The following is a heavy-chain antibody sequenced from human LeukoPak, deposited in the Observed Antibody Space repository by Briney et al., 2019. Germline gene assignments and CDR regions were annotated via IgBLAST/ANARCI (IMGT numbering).Heavy chain of an antibody. CDR3: ATSHPMSVGAAIYYYYYGMDV. CDR1: GYTFTSYA. J-gene: IGHJ6*02. CDR2: ISAYNGNT. Sequence: GASVKVSCKASGYTFTSYAMHWVRQAPGQGLEWMGWISAYNGNTNYAQKLQGRVTMTTDTSTSTAYMELRSLRSDDTAVYYCATSHPMSVGAAIYYYYYGMDVWGQGTTVTVSS. V-gene: IGHV1-18*01. D-gene: IGHD1-26*01.